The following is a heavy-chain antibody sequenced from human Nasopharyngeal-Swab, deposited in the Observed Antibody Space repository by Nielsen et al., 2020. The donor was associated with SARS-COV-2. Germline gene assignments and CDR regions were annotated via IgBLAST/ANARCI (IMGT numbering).Heavy chain of an antibody. V-gene: IGHV3-48*03. J-gene: IGHJ3*01. CDR1: GSGFSYYE. CDR2: ISTTTATI. CDR3: AREVPYSGHDDAFDL. Sequence: GESLKISCAASGSGFSYYEMNWVRQAPGKGLEWNSYISTTTATIYYANSVKGRFTISRDNAKNSLYLQMNSLRAEDTAVYYCAREVPYSGHDDAFDLWGQGTMVTVSS. D-gene: IGHD5-12*01.